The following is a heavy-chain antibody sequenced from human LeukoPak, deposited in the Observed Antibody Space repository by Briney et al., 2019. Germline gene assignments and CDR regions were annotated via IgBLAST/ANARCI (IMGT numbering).Heavy chain of an antibody. D-gene: IGHD6-13*01. CDR2: ISGSGDST. J-gene: IGHJ4*02. CDR1: GFTFSSYA. CDR3: AKERSLGVAAASNY. V-gene: IGHV3-23*01. Sequence: PGGSLRLSCAASGFTFSSYAMSWVRQAPGKGLEWVSSISGSGDSTYYADSVKGRFTISRDNCKATLYLQMNSMRAEDTAVYYCAKERSLGVAAASNYWGQGTLVTVSS.